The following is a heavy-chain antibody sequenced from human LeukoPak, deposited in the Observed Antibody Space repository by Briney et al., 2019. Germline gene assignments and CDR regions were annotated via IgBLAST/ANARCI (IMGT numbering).Heavy chain of an antibody. V-gene: IGHV4-31*03. CDR1: GGSISSGGYY. CDR3: ARAPVRMVATVVDAFDI. CDR2: IYYSGST. J-gene: IGHJ3*02. Sequence: SETLSLTCTVSGGSISSGGYYWSWIRQHPGTGLEWIGYIYYSGSTYYNPSLKSRVTISVDTSKNQFSLKLSSVTAADTAVYYCARAPVRMVATVVDAFDIWGQGTMVTVSS. D-gene: IGHD5-12*01.